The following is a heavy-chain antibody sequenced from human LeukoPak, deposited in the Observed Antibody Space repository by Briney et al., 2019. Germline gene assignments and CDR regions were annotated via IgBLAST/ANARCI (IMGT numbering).Heavy chain of an antibody. CDR3: AKGVRYYGSGSPSDY. CDR2: ICGSGGST. V-gene: IGHV3-23*01. Sequence: GGSLRLSCAASGFTFSSYAMSWVRQAPGKGLEWVSAICGSGGSTYYADSVKGRFTISRDNSKNTLYLQMNSLRAEDTAVYYCAKGVRYYGSGSPSDYWGQGTLVTVSS. CDR1: GFTFSSYA. D-gene: IGHD3-10*01. J-gene: IGHJ4*02.